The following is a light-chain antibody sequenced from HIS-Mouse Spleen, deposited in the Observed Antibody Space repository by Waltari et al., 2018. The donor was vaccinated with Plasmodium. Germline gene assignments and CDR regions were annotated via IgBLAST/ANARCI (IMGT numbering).Light chain of an antibody. CDR3: QQYNNWPAWT. CDR1: QSVSSN. CDR2: GAS. J-gene: IGKJ1*01. Sequence: EIVMTQSPATLSVSPGERATLSCRASQSVSSNLAWYQQKPGQAPRLLIYGASTSATGIPARFSGSGSVTEFTLTISSLQSEDFAVYYCQQYNNWPAWTFGQGTKVEIK. V-gene: IGKV3-15*01.